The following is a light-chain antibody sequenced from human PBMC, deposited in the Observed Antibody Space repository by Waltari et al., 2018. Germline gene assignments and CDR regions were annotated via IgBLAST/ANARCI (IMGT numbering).Light chain of an antibody. CDR2: WAS. J-gene: IGKJ2*01. CDR1: QSVLYSSTNMNY. Sequence: DIVMTQSPDSLAVSLGERATINCKSSQSVLYSSTNMNYLSWYQQKPGQPPKLLISWASTRETGVPDRFSGSGSGTDFTLTISSLQAEDVAVYYCQQYYSTPYTFGQGTKLEIK. V-gene: IGKV4-1*01. CDR3: QQYYSTPYT.